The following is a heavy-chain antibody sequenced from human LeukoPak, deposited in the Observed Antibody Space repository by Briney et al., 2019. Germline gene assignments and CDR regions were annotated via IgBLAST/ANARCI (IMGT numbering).Heavy chain of an antibody. Sequence: PGGSLRLSCTASGFAFSSYAVSWIRQAPGKGLEWVSAVSDSGGNTYYSDSVKGRFTISRDKSRNTVYLQMNSLRAEDTPVYYCAKEDPSEVGTDMVHIDYWGQGTLVTVSS. CDR3: AKEDPSEVGTDMVHIDY. V-gene: IGHV3-23*01. D-gene: IGHD5-18*01. CDR1: GFAFSSYA. CDR2: VSDSGGNT. J-gene: IGHJ4*02.